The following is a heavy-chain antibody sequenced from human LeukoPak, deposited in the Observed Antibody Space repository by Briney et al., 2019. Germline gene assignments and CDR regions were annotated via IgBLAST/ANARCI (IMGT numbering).Heavy chain of an antibody. V-gene: IGHV1-46*01. CDR3: ARDGNAIRFLESRPIYYYYMDV. J-gene: IGHJ6*03. CDR2: INPSGGST. CDR1: GYTFTSYY. D-gene: IGHD3-3*01. Sequence: ASVKVSCKASGYTFTSYYMHWVRQAPGQGLEWMGIINPSGGSTSYAQKFQGRVTMTRDMSTSTVYMELSSLRSEDTAVYYCARDGNAIRFLESRPIYYYYMDVWGKGTTVTISS.